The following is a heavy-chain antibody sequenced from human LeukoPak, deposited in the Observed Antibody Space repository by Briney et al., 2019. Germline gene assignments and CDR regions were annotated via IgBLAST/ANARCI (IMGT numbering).Heavy chain of an antibody. V-gene: IGHV1-2*02. D-gene: IGHD2-15*01. CDR2: IDANSGDT. CDR1: GYSFSAYY. Sequence: ASVKVSCKASGYSFSAYYMHWVRQAPGQGLERMGWIDANSGDTKYAQKFQGRVTITRDTSIGTAYMELNSLISDDTAVYYCASEAFCVGGSCQLHRVASWGPGTQVTVSS. J-gene: IGHJ4*02. CDR3: ASEAFCVGGSCQLHRVAS.